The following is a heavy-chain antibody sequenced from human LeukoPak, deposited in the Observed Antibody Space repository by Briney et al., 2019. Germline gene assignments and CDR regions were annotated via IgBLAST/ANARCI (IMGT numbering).Heavy chain of an antibody. J-gene: IGHJ4*02. D-gene: IGHD1-26*01. V-gene: IGHV3-30*02. CDR3: AKEYTGTFSPFPSYFDN. Sequence: PGGSLRLSCAASGLTFSSYGMHWVRQAPGKGLEWVAFMRYDGSNQYYADSVKGRFTISRDTSKNTLYLQMNSLRAEDTAIYYCAKEYTGTFSPFPSYFDNWGQGTLVTVSS. CDR2: MRYDGSNQ. CDR1: GLTFSSYG.